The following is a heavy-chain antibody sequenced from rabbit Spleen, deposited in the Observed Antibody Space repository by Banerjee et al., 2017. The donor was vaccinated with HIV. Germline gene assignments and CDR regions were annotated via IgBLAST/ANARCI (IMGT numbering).Heavy chain of an antibody. CDR1: GLDFSKRVF. D-gene: IGHD1-1*01. J-gene: IGHJ4*01. CDR2: IYTGDTSGT. Sequence: QEQLVESGGDLVQPGASLTLTCTASGLDFSKRVFMCWVRQAPGKGLEWIACIYTGDTSGTYYATWAKGRFTISKTSSTTVTLQMPSLTAADTATYFCARGLGSGSGSNIGCYFNLWGPGTLVTVS. V-gene: IGHV1S45*01. CDR3: ARGLGSGSGSNIGCYFNL.